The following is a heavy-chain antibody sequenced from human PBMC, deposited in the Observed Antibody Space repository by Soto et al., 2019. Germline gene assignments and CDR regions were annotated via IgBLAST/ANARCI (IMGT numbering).Heavy chain of an antibody. D-gene: IGHD1-26*01. Sequence: SETLSLTCTISGVSISFYYLSWIRQPPGQGLEWIGYIYASGSPYYNPSLKSRVTISADTSKNQISLKLTSPTAADAAVYYCARGVGSSPPQYWGRGTLVTVSS. V-gene: IGHV4-59*01. J-gene: IGHJ4*02. CDR3: ARGVGSSPPQY. CDR2: IYASGSP. CDR1: GVSISFYY.